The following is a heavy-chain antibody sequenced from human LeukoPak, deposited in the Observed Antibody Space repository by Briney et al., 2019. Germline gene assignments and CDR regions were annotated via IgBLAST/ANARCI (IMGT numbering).Heavy chain of an antibody. CDR1: GFTFSSYW. CDR3: AKDDFSYYYDSSGYYPFDY. J-gene: IGHJ4*02. CDR2: IKQDGSEK. Sequence: GGSLRLSCAASGFTFSSYWMSWVRQAPGKGLEWVANIKQDGSEKYYVDSVKGRFTISRDNAKNSLYLQMNSLRAEDTAVYYCAKDDFSYYYDSSGYYPFDYWGQGTLVTVSS. V-gene: IGHV3-7*01. D-gene: IGHD3-22*01.